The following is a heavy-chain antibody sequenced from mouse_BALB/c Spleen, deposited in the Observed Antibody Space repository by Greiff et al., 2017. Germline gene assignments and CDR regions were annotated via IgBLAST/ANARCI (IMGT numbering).Heavy chain of an antibody. V-gene: IGHV5-9-4*01. CDR2: ISSGGSYT. CDR3: ARGDTSSGFAY. J-gene: IGHJ3*01. Sequence: EVKVVESGGGLVKPGGSLKLSCAASGFTFSSYAMSWVRQSPEKRLEWVAEISSGGSYTYYPDTVTGRFTISRDNAKNTLYLEMSSLRSEDTAMYYCARGDTSSGFAYWGQGTLVTVSA. CDR1: GFTFSSYA. D-gene: IGHD3-3*01.